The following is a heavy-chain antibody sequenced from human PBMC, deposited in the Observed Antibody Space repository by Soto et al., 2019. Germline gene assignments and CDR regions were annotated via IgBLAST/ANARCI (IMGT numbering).Heavy chain of an antibody. CDR1: GFTFSSYG. CDR2: ISYDGSNK. D-gene: IGHD3-16*01. J-gene: IGHJ6*02. V-gene: IGHV3-30*18. Sequence: GGSLRLSCAASGFTFSSYGMHWVRQAPGKGLEWVAVISYDGSNKYYADSVKGRFTISRDNSKNTLYLQMNSLRAEDTAVYYCAKEGGLWDYYYYGMDVWGQGTTVTVSS. CDR3: AKEGGLWDYYYYGMDV.